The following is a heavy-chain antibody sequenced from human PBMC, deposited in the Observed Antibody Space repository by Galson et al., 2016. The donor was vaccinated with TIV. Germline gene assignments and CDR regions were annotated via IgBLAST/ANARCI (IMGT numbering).Heavy chain of an antibody. V-gene: IGHV2-5*02. J-gene: IGHJ3*01. CDR1: GFSLSTSGVG. D-gene: IGHD4/OR15-4a*01. Sequence: PALVKPTQTLTLTCSFSGFSLSTSGVGVAWIRQPPGKALEWLGLIYWDDDKNYRPSLKNRLTNTKDTSKHQVVLTMTNMDPLDTATYNCAHRDMTPSIGAYAFDVWGRGTMVIVSS. CDR3: AHRDMTPSIGAYAFDV. CDR2: IYWDDDK.